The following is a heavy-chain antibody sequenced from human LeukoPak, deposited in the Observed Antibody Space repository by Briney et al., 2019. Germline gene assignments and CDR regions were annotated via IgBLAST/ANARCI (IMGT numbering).Heavy chain of an antibody. J-gene: IGHJ4*02. CDR2: INHSGST. CDR3: ARARPTRRITMIVVVIGRRRFDY. V-gene: IGHV4-34*01. CDR1: GGSFSGYY. D-gene: IGHD3-22*01. Sequence: SETLSLTCAVYGGSFSGYYWSWIRQPPGKGLEWIGEINHSGSTNYNPSLKSRVTISVDTSKNQFSLKLSSVTAADTAVYYCARARPTRRITMIVVVIGRRRFDYWGQRTLVTVSS.